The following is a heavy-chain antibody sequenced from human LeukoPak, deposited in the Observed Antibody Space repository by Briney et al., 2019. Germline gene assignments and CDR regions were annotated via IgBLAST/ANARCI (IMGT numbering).Heavy chain of an antibody. Sequence: GGSLRLSCAASGFTFSSYSMNWVRQAPGKGLEWVSSISSSSSYIYYADSVKGRFIISRDNAKNSLYLQMNSLRAEDTAVYYCARAIGARWELLGAFDFWGQGTMVTVSS. CDR2: ISSSSSYI. V-gene: IGHV3-21*01. J-gene: IGHJ3*01. CDR3: ARAIGARWELLGAFDF. D-gene: IGHD1-26*01. CDR1: GFTFSSYS.